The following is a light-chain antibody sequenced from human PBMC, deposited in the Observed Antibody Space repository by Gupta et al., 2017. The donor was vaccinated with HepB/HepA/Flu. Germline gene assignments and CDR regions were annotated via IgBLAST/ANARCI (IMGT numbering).Light chain of an antibody. CDR2: AAS. J-gene: IGKJ4*01. CDR3: LQHNTYPSLT. V-gene: IGKV1-17*01. CDR1: QGIRNA. Sequence: DIQMTQSPSSLSASVADRVTITCRASQGIRNALGWYQQKPGKAPKRLIYAASILQSGVPSRFSGSGSGTEFTLTISSLQPEDFATYYCLQHNTYPSLTFGGGTKVEIK.